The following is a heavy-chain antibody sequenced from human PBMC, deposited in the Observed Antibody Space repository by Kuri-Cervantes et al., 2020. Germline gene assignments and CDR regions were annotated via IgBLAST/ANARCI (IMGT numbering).Heavy chain of an antibody. CDR2: ISSSSSYI. CDR1: GFTFSSYS. D-gene: IGHD3-22*01. V-gene: IGHV3-21*01. CDR3: ARAHYYDSSGYLFQH. Sequence: GESLKISCAASGFTFSSYSMNWVRQAPGKGLEWVSSISSSSSYIYYADSVKGRFTISRGNSKNTLYLQMNSLRAEDTAVYYCARAHYYDSSGYLFQHWGQGTLVTVSS. J-gene: IGHJ1*01.